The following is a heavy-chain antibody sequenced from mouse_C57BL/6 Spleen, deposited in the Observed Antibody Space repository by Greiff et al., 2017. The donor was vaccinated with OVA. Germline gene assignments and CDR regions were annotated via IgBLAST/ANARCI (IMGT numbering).Heavy chain of an antibody. CDR3: AREAGVDY. CDR2: IYPGSGNT. CDR1: GYTFTDYY. V-gene: IGHV1-76*01. Sequence: VQLQQSGAELVRPGASVKLSCKASGYTFTDYYINWVKQRPGQGLEWIARIYPGSGNTYYNEKFKGKATLTAEKSSSTAYMQLSSLTSEDSAVYFCAREAGVDYWGQGTTLTVSS. D-gene: IGHD3-2*02. J-gene: IGHJ2*01.